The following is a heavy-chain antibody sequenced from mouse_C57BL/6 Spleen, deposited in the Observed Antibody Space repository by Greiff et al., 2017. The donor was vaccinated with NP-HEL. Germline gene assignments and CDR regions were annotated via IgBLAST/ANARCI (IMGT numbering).Heavy chain of an antibody. CDR2: ISDGGSYT. J-gene: IGHJ3*01. D-gene: IGHD2-5*01. CDR1: GFTFSSYA. CDR3: ARRSNAWFAY. V-gene: IGHV5-4*01. Sequence: EVQLVESGGGLVKPGGSLKLSCAASGFTFSSYAMSWVRQTPEKRLEWVATISDGGSYTYYPDNVKGRFTISRDNAKNNLYLQMSHLKSEDTAMYYCARRSNAWFAYWGQGTLVTVSA.